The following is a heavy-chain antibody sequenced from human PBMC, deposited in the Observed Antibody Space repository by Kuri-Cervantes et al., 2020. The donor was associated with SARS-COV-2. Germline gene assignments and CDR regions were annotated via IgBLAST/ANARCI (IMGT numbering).Heavy chain of an antibody. CDR1: GFTFYNFG. CDR2: INGGGDPT. Sequence: GESLKISCAASGFTFYNFGMTWVRQAPGKGLEWVSTINGGGDPTFYADSVKGRFTISRDNSKNMLYLQMSSLRAEDTAIYCCAKGTFDIWGQGTMVTVSS. J-gene: IGHJ3*02. V-gene: IGHV3-23*01. CDR3: AKGTFDI.